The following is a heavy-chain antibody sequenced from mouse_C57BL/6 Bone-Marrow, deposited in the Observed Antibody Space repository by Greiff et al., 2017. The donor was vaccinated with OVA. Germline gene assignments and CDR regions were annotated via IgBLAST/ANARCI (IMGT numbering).Heavy chain of an antibody. CDR2: IDPGTGGT. V-gene: IGHV1-15*01. CDR1: GYTFTDYE. Sequence: QVQLQQSGAELVRPGASVTLSCKASGYTFTDYEMHWVKQTPVHGLEWIGAIDPGTGGTAYNQKFKGKAILTADKSSSTAYMALRSLTSEDSAVYYCTRGYSNYYAMDYWGQGTSVTVSS. CDR3: TRGYSNYYAMDY. J-gene: IGHJ4*01. D-gene: IGHD2-5*01.